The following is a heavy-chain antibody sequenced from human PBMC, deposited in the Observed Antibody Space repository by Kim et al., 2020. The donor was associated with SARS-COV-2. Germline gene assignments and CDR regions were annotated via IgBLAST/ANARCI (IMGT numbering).Heavy chain of an antibody. CDR1: GFMFSNYW. CDR2: IKQDESEK. J-gene: IGHJ6*01. V-gene: IGHV3-7*01. CDR3: ARERGMSSSGSYYMGIEV. Sequence: GGSLRLSCEASGFMFSNYWMSWVRQAPGKGLEWVAKIKQDESEKYYVDSVKGRFTISRDNAKNSVYLQMNSLRADDTAVYYCARERGMSSSGSYYMGIEVGRQGTMVSVSS. D-gene: IGHD3-10*01.